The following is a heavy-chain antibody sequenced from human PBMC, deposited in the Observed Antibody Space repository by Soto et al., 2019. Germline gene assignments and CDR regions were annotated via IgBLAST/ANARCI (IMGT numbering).Heavy chain of an antibody. Sequence: SETLSLTCTVSGGSISSSSYYWGWIRQPPGKGLEWIGSIYYSGSTYYNPSLKSRVTISVDTSKNQFSLKLSSVTAADTAVYYCARPYYDSSGYFEWGQGTLVTVSS. V-gene: IGHV4-39*01. CDR2: IYYSGST. CDR1: GGSISSSSYY. J-gene: IGHJ4*02. CDR3: ARPYYDSSGYFE. D-gene: IGHD3-22*01.